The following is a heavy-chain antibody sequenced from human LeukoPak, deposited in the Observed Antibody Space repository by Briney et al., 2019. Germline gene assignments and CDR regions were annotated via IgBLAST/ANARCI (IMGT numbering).Heavy chain of an antibody. CDR1: GFTFSSYA. V-gene: IGHV3-7*03. Sequence: GRSLRLSCAASGFTFSSYAMHWVRRAPGKGLEWVANIKPDESEKYYVDSVRGRFTISRDNAKNSLYLQMNSLRAEDTAIYYCAKDKLGSCSSTTCSDFDNWGQGTLVTVSS. CDR3: AKDKLGSCSSTTCSDFDN. CDR2: IKPDESEK. J-gene: IGHJ4*02. D-gene: IGHD2-2*01.